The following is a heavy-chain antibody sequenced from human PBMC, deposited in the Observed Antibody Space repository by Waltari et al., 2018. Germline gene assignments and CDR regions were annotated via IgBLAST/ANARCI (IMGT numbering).Heavy chain of an antibody. D-gene: IGHD6-6*01. CDR3: ARFRDSSSHRRESYYFDY. CDR1: GGSISRYY. J-gene: IGHJ4*02. Sequence: QVQLQESGPGLVKPSETLSLPCTVPGGSISRYYWTWIRLPPGQGLEWIGDIYYSGSTNYNPSLKSRVTISVDTSKNQFSLKLSSVTAADTAVYYCARFRDSSSHRRESYYFDYWGQGTLVTVSS. V-gene: IGHV4-59*08. CDR2: IYYSGST.